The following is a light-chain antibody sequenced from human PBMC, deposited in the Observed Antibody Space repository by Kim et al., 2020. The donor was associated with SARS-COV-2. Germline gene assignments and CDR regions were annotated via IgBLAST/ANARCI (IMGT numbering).Light chain of an antibody. CDR3: AAWDDSLSGLV. J-gene: IGLJ2*01. CDR1: ISTIGSYY. V-gene: IGLV1-47*01. CDR2: RND. Sequence: GQKISISCSGTISTIGSYYVYWYQQLPGTAPKLLIYRNDQRPSGVPDRFSGSKSDTSASLAISGLRSEDEADYHCAAWDDSLSGLVFGGGTQLTVL.